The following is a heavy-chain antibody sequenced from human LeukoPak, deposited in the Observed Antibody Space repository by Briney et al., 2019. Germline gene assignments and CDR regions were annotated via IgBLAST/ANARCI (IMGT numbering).Heavy chain of an antibody. CDR1: GGSISSYY. CDR3: ARVRVSYYYYYYMDV. V-gene: IGHV4-59*12. J-gene: IGHJ6*03. CDR2: IYYSGST. Sequence: SETLSLTCTVSGGSISSYYWSWIRQPPGKGLEWIGYIYYSGSTYYNPSLKSRVTISVDTSKNQFSLKLSSVTAADTAVYYCARVRVSYYYYYYMDVWGKGTTVTVSS.